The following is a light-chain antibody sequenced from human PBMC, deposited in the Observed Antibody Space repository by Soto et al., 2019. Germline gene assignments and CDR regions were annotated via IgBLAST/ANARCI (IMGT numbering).Light chain of an antibody. V-gene: IGKV3-20*01. CDR2: GAS. J-gene: IGKJ1*01. Sequence: EIVLTQSPGTLSLSPGERATLSCRASQPVSSNYLAWYQQKPGQAPRLLIYGASSRATDIPDRFSGSGSGTDFTLTISRLEPDDFAVYYCQQYGASPQTFGQGTKVDTK. CDR1: QPVSSNY. CDR3: QQYGASPQT.